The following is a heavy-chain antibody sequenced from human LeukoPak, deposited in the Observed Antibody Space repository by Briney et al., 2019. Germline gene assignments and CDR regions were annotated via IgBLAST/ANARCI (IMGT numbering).Heavy chain of an antibody. CDR3: ARQQEVSGYFDY. CDR2: INPNSGVT. Sequence: ASVKVSCKASGYRFTGCYMHWVRQAPGQGLEWMGWINPNSGVTNYAQNFQGRVSMTRDTSISTAYMEMSRLRSDDTAVYYCARQQEVSGYFDYWGQGTLVTVSS. J-gene: IGHJ4*02. CDR1: GYRFTGCY. D-gene: IGHD3-16*02. V-gene: IGHV1-2*02.